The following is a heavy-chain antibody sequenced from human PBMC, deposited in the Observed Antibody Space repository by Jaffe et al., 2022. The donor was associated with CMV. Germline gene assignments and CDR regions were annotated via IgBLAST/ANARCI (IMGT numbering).Heavy chain of an antibody. CDR3: AQGPRAYGNFGDS. Sequence: EVQLVESGGGLVQPGGSLTLSCAASGFTFSDYIMNWVRQAPGKGLEWVSGINNGGTYGHYADAVKGRFTISRDNAKNTLYLQMNSLRAEDTAIYYCAQGPRAYGNFGDSWGQGTLVTVSS. CDR1: GFTFSDYI. J-gene: IGHJ4*02. CDR2: INNGGTYG. D-gene: IGHD4-17*01. V-gene: IGHV3-23*04.